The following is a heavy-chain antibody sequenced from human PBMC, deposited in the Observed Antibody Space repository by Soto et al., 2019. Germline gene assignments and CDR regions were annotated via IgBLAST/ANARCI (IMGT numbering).Heavy chain of an antibody. CDR3: ARSVAVPGAHIDY. CDR2: VYYTGST. Sequence: SETLSLTCTVSGDSSVSSSSYYWGWIRQPPGKGLEWLGYVYYTGSTNYSPSLRSRVSISVDTSKNEFSLRLSSVTAADTAVYFCARSVAVPGAHIDYWGQGTQVTVSS. J-gene: IGHJ4*02. D-gene: IGHD6-19*01. CDR1: GDSSVSSSSYY. V-gene: IGHV4-61*01.